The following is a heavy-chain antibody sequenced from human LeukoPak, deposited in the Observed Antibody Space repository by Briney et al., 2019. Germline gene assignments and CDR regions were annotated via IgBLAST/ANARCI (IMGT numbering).Heavy chain of an antibody. CDR3: ARDRGLAYCGGDCYRPYYFDY. D-gene: IGHD2-21*02. V-gene: IGHV4-59*01. CDR1: GGSISSYY. J-gene: IGHJ4*02. Sequence: SETLSLTCTVSGGSISSYYWSWIRQPPGKGLEWIGYIYYSGSTNYNPSLKSRVTISVDTSKNQFSLKLSSVTAADTAVYYCARDRGLAYCGGDCYRPYYFDYWGQGTLVTVSS. CDR2: IYYSGST.